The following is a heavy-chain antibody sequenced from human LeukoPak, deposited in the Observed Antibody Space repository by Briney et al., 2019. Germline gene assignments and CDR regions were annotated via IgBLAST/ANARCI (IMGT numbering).Heavy chain of an antibody. D-gene: IGHD2-2*01. V-gene: IGHV4-34*01. J-gene: IGHJ6*03. Sequence: SETLSLTCTVSRGSISSYYWSWIRQPPGKGLEWSGEINHSGSTNYNPSLKSRVTISVDTSKNQFSLKLSSVTAADTAVYYCASQALKYRRSTSCDRGRYYMDVWGKGTTVTVSS. CDR2: INHSGST. CDR3: ASQALKYRRSTSCDRGRYYMDV. CDR1: RGSISSYY.